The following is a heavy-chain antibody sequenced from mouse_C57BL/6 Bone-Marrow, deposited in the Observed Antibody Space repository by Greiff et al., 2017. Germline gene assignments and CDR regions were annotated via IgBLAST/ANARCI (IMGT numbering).Heavy chain of an antibody. CDR1: GYTFTDYY. CDR3: EREDEYDGPYWYVEV. CDR2: IFPGSGST. V-gene: IGHV1-75*01. Sequence: QVQLQQSGPELVKPGASVKISCKASGYTFTDYYINWVKQRPGQGLEWIGWIFPGSGSTYYNEKFQGKATITVDTSSSTAYMLLSSLTSEDSAVYFSEREDEYDGPYWYVEVWGTGTTVTVSS. D-gene: IGHD2-4*01. J-gene: IGHJ1*03.